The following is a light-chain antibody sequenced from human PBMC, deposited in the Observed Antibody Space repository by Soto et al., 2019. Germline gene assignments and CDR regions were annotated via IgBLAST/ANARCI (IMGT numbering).Light chain of an antibody. CDR1: QSVSSSY. Sequence: IVLTQSPGTLSLSPGERATLSCRASQSVSSSYLAWYQQKPGQAPRLLIDGASSRATGVPDRFSGSGSGTDLTLTISRLEPEDFAVYYCQQYGSSPTWTFGQGTKVDI. CDR2: GAS. CDR3: QQYGSSPTWT. J-gene: IGKJ1*01. V-gene: IGKV3-20*01.